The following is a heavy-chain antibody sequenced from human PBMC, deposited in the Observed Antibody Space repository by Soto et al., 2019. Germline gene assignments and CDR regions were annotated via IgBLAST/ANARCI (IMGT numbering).Heavy chain of an antibody. Sequence: QVQLVQSGAEVKKPGASVKVSCKASGDTFTDYYIHWVRQAPGQGLEWMGTVNPSGGHTTYAQHFLGRMTMTRDTPSSTLYMELTSLTSEDTAVYYSARGRHVVVVTAALDYWGQGTLVTVSS. D-gene: IGHD2-21*02. J-gene: IGHJ4*02. CDR2: VNPSGGHT. CDR3: ARGRHVVVVTAALDY. CDR1: GDTFTDYY. V-gene: IGHV1-46*01.